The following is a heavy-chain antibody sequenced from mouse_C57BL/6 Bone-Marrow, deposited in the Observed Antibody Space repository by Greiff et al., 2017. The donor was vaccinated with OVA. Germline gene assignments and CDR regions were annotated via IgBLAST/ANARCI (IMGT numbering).Heavy chain of an antibody. Sequence: EVQLQQSGPELVKPGASVKMSCKASGYTFTDYNMHWVKQSHGKSLEWIGYINPNNGGTSYNQKFKGKATLTVNKSSSTAYMELRSLTSEDSAVYYCARERLRRTGYYYAMDYWGQGTSVTVSS. V-gene: IGHV1-22*01. CDR1: GYTFTDYN. J-gene: IGHJ4*01. CDR2: INPNNGGT. CDR3: ARERLRRTGYYYAMDY. D-gene: IGHD2-4*01.